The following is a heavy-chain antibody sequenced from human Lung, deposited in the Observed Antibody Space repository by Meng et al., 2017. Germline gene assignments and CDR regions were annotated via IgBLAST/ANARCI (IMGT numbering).Heavy chain of an antibody. CDR3: TKNDFYCLGY. CDR2: IYHSGST. D-gene: IGHD2-21*01. J-gene: IGHJ4*02. V-gene: IGHV4-4*02. Sequence: QVRLLESVPGRVKPSGTLALTGAGSGGSIRSDNWWSWVRQPPGKGLEWIGEIYHSGSTNYNPSLKSRITISVDKPKNQFSLTLSSVTAADTAVYYCTKNDFYCLGYWGQGTLVTVSS. CDR1: GGSIRSDNW.